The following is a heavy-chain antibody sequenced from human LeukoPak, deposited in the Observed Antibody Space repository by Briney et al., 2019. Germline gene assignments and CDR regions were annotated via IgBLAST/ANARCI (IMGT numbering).Heavy chain of an antibody. D-gene: IGHD6-6*01. V-gene: IGHV3-30*01. Sequence: GWSLRLSCAASGFTFSSYAMHWVRQAPGKGLEWVAVISYDGSNKYYADSVKGRFTISRDNSKNTLYLQMNSLRAEDTAVFYCARKQLAGFNYWGQGTLVTVSS. CDR2: ISYDGSNK. CDR3: ARKQLAGFNY. J-gene: IGHJ4*02. CDR1: GFTFSSYA.